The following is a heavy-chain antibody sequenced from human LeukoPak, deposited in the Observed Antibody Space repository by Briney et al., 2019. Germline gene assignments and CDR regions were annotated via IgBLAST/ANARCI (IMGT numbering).Heavy chain of an antibody. D-gene: IGHD2-15*01. CDR1: GFTFSSYA. CDR3: ARDLEAHCSGGSCYSGGTDY. Sequence: PGGSLRLSCAASGFTFSSYAMHWVRQAPGKGLEWVAVISYDGSNKYYADSVKGRFTISRDNSKNTLYLQMNSLRAEDTAVYYCARDLEAHCSGGSCYSGGTDYWGQGTLVTVSS. V-gene: IGHV3-30*01. CDR2: ISYDGSNK. J-gene: IGHJ4*02.